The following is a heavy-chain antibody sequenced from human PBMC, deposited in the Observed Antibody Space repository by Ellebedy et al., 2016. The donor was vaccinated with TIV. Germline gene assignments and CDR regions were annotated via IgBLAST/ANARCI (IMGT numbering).Heavy chain of an antibody. D-gene: IGHD3-3*01. CDR2: IIPIFGTA. Sequence: SVKVSXKASGGTFSSYAISWVRQAPGQGLEWMGGIIPIFGTANYAQKFQGRVTITADESTSTAYMELSSLRSEDTAVYYCARTYYDFWSGYSQYNWFDPWGQGTLVTVSS. CDR3: ARTYYDFWSGYSQYNWFDP. V-gene: IGHV1-69*13. CDR1: GGTFSSYA. J-gene: IGHJ5*02.